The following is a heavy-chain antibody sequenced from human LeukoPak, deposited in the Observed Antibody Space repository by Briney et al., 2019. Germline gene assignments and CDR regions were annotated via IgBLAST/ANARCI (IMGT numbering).Heavy chain of an antibody. V-gene: IGHV4-31*03. CDR2: IYYSGSN. J-gene: IGHJ3*02. Sequence: SETLSLTCTVSGGSINSGAYFWSWIRQHPGKGLEWIGYIYYSGSNYYNPSLKSRVTISVDTSKNQFSLKLSSVTAADTAVYYCAGCSGGSPIDAFHIWGQGTMVTVSS. CDR1: GGSINSGAYF. CDR3: AGCSGGSPIDAFHI. D-gene: IGHD2-15*01.